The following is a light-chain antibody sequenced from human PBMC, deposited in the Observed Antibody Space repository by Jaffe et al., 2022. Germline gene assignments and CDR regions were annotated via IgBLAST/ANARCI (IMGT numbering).Light chain of an antibody. Sequence: QSDLTQPASVSGSPGQSITISCTGTSSDVGSYNLVSWYQQHPDKAPKLMIFEVSKRPSGVSNRFSGSKSGNTASLTISGLQAEDEADYYCCSYAGSSTLGVFGGGTKLTVL. J-gene: IGLJ2*01. CDR1: SSDVGSYNL. CDR3: CSYAGSSTLGV. CDR2: EVS. V-gene: IGLV2-23*02.